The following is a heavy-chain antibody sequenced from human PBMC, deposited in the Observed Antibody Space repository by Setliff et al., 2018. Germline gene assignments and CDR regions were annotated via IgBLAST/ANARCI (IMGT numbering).Heavy chain of an antibody. D-gene: IGHD3-22*01. V-gene: IGHV4-59*08. Sequence: SETLSLTCTVSGGSIRGFYWNWIRQPPGKELEWIGYFYSGGSTGGSTNYNPSLDNRVTISVDTSKNQFSLRLTSVTAADTAIYYCARNPASGAYYSSRPFHFDYWGQGALVTVSS. CDR3: ARNPASGAYYSSRPFHFDY. CDR1: GGSIRGFY. J-gene: IGHJ4*02. CDR2: FYSGGSTGGST.